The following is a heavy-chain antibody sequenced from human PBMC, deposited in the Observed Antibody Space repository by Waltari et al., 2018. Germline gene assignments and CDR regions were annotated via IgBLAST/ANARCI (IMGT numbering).Heavy chain of an antibody. J-gene: IGHJ4*02. Sequence: DVQLAQSGAEVKKAGESLKISCKGSGYSFTTYWIGWVRQMPGKGLEWMGIIYPGDSDTRYSPSFQGQVTISVDKSITTAYLQWSSLKASDTAIYYCATGGEESGSLIGFQYWGQGTLVTVSS. V-gene: IGHV5-51*03. CDR1: GYSFTTYW. CDR3: ATGGEESGSLIGFQY. CDR2: IYPGDSDT. D-gene: IGHD3-16*01.